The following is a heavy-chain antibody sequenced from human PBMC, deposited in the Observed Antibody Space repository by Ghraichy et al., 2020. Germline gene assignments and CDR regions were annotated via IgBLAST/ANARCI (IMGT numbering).Heavy chain of an antibody. J-gene: IGHJ5*02. CDR2: INHSGST. V-gene: IGHV4-34*01. D-gene: IGHD4-17*01. Sequence: SQTLSLTCAVYGGSFSGYYWSWIRQPPGKGLEWIGEINHSGSTNYNPSLKSRVTISVDTSKNQFSLKLSSVTAADTAVYYCARKSGWAVTRLPYNWFDPWGQGTLVTVSS. CDR1: GGSFSGYY. CDR3: ARKSGWAVTRLPYNWFDP.